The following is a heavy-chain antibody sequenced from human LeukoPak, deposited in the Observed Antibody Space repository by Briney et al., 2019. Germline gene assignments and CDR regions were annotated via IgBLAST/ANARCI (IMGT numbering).Heavy chain of an antibody. CDR1: GYTFSTYT. V-gene: IGHV1-2*02. CDR2: INPNSGGT. CDR3: ARGAEIYGDYRMDV. Sequence: ASVKVSCKTSGYTFSTYTINWVRQAPGQGLEWMGWINPNSGGTNYAQKFQGRVTMTRDTSISTAYMELSRLRSDDTAVYYCARGAEIYGDYRMDVWGKGTTVTVSS. J-gene: IGHJ6*04. D-gene: IGHD4-17*01.